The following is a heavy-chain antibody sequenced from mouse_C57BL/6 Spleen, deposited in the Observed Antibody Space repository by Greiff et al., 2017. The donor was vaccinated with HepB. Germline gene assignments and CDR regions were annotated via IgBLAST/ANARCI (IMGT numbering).Heavy chain of an antibody. D-gene: IGHD2-3*01. CDR2: ISGGGGNT. Sequence: EVQLMESGGGLVKPGGSLKLSCAASGFTFSSYTMSWVRQTPEKRLEWVATISGGGGNTYYPEGVKGRFTITRDKAKNTLYLQMSSLRSEDTALYYCARDTDGYYLAWFAYWGQGTLVTVSA. CDR1: GFTFSSYT. CDR3: ARDTDGYYLAWFAY. V-gene: IGHV5-9*01. J-gene: IGHJ3*01.